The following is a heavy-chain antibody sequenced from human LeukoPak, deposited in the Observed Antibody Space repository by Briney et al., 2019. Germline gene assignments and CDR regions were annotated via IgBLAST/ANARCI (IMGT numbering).Heavy chain of an antibody. Sequence: GGSLRLSCAASGFTFSDYYMSWIRQALGKGLEWVSYISSSGSTIYYADSVKGRFTISRDNAKNSLYLQMNSLRAEDTAVYYCARDRLYVVPAAHVDYWGQGTLVTVSS. CDR3: ARDRLYVVPAAHVDY. CDR1: GFTFSDYY. V-gene: IGHV3-11*01. D-gene: IGHD2-2*01. CDR2: ISSSGSTI. J-gene: IGHJ4*02.